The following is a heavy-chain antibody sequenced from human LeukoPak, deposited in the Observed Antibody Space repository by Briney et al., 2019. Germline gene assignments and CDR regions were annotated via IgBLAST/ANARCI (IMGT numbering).Heavy chain of an antibody. V-gene: IGHV4-59*01. J-gene: IGHJ2*01. CDR1: GGSISGYY. CDR2: IYYSGST. CDR3: ARDGVSALNLYSDL. D-gene: IGHD3-3*01. Sequence: PSETLSLTCIVSGGSISGYYWSWIRQPPGKGLEWIGSIYYSGSTDYNPSLKSRVIISVDTSKNQFSLSLISVTAADTAVYYCARDGVSALNLYSDLWGRGTLVTVSS.